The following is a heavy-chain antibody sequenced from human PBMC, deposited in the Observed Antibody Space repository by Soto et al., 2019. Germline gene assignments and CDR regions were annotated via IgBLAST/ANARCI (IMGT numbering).Heavy chain of an antibody. V-gene: IGHV4-34*01. Sequence: SETLSLTCAVYGGSFSGYYWSWIRQPPGKGLEWIGEINHSGSTNYNPSLKSRVTISVDTSKNQFSLKLSSVTAADTAVYYCASGYSRKYYYYYYMDVWGKGTTVTVS. D-gene: IGHD4-4*01. CDR1: GGSFSGYY. CDR3: ASGYSRKYYYYYYMDV. CDR2: INHSGST. J-gene: IGHJ6*03.